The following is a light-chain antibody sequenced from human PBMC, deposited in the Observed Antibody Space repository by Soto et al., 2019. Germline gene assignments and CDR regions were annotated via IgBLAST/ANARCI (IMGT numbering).Light chain of an antibody. V-gene: IGKV1-39*01. CDR1: QSISSY. J-gene: IGKJ2*01. CDR3: QQSYSTPYT. CDR2: AAS. Sequence: IQMTQSPSSLSASVGDRVTITCRASQSISSYLNWYQQKPGKAPKLLIYAASSLQSGVPSRFSGSGSGTDFTLTISSLQPEDFATYYCQQSYSTPYTFVQGTKLEIK.